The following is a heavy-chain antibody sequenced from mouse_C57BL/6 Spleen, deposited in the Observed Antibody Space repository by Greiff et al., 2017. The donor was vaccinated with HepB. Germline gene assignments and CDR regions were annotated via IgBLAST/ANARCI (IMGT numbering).Heavy chain of an antibody. V-gene: IGHV3-6*01. Sequence: ESGPGLVKPSQSLSLTCSVTGYSITSGYYWNWIRQFPGNKLEWMGYISYDGSNNYNPSLKNRISSTRDTSKNQFFLKLNSVTTEDTATYYCARAHYYGSSYGYFDVWGTGTTVTVSS. CDR3: ARAHYYGSSYGYFDV. CDR2: ISYDGSN. CDR1: GYSITSGYY. J-gene: IGHJ1*03. D-gene: IGHD1-1*01.